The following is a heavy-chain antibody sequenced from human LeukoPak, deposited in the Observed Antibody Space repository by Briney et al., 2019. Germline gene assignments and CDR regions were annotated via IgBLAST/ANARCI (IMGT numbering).Heavy chain of an antibody. Sequence: PGGSLRLSCAASGFTFNTYDMHWVRQAPGKGLEWVAFIRFDGNNKYYADSVKGRFTISRDRSNNTLYLQMNSLGTEDTAVYYCAKAFFMRHQLGGGAFDVWGQGTMVTVSS. CDR2: IRFDGNNK. J-gene: IGHJ3*01. CDR1: GFTFNTYD. V-gene: IGHV3-30*02. D-gene: IGHD1-1*01. CDR3: AKAFFMRHQLGGGAFDV.